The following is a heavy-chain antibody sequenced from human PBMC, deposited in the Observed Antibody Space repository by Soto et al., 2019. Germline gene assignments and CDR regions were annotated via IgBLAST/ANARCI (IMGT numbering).Heavy chain of an antibody. CDR1: GFTFSSYA. Sequence: PGGSLRLSCAASGFTFSSYAMSWVRQAPGKGLEWVSAISGSGGSTYYADSVKGRFTISRDNSKNTLYLQMNSLRAEDTAVYYCAKDQVWTVAGTNYCYGMDVWGQGTRVIVS. D-gene: IGHD6-19*01. CDR3: AKDQVWTVAGTNYCYGMDV. V-gene: IGHV3-23*01. J-gene: IGHJ6*01. CDR2: ISGSGGST.